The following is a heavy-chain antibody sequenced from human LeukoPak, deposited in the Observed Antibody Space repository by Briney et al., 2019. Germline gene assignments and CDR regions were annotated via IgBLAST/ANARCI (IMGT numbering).Heavy chain of an antibody. Sequence: GGSLRLSCAASGFTFNTYTMNWVRQAPGKGLEWVSYISGSSGIIDYADSVKGRFTISRDNSKNTLYLQMNSLRAEDTAVYYCAKEVDTAMVYFDYWGQGTLITVSS. D-gene: IGHD5-18*01. CDR1: GFTFNTYT. CDR3: AKEVDTAMVYFDY. J-gene: IGHJ4*02. V-gene: IGHV3-23*01. CDR2: ISGSSGII.